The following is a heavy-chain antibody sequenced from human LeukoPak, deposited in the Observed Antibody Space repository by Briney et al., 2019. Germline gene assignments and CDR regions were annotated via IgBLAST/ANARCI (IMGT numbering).Heavy chain of an antibody. CDR2: FGTAVDR. CDR1: GFTFSGYD. J-gene: IGHJ2*01. Sequence: GGSLRLSCAASGFTFSGYDMHWVRQATGKGLEWVAGFGTAVDRYYPRSVEGRFTISREDAKKSLYLQMNSLRAGDTAVYYCARGGYSYSYVGYFDLWGRGTLVTVSS. V-gene: IGHV3-13*01. CDR3: ARGGYSYSYVGYFDL. D-gene: IGHD5-18*01.